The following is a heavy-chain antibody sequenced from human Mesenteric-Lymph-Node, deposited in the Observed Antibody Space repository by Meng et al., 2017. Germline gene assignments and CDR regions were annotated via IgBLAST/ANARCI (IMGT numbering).Heavy chain of an antibody. V-gene: IGHV4-61*01. D-gene: IGHD2-15*01. Sequence: GSLRLSCTVSGGSVSSGSYYWSWIRQPPGKGLEWVGYIHYTGRTKHNPSLQSRVTMSVDMSNNQVSLTLTSVSAADTAIYYCVRFCSGGRCPDYWGPGTLVTVSS. J-gene: IGHJ4*02. CDR3: VRFCSGGRCPDY. CDR1: GGSVSSGSYY. CDR2: IHYTGRT.